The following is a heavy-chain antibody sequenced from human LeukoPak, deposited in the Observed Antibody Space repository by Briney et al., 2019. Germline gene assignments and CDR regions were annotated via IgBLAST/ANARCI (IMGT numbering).Heavy chain of an antibody. J-gene: IGHJ4*02. V-gene: IGHV4-34*01. D-gene: IGHD4-17*01. Sequence: SETLSLTCAVYGGSFSGYYWSWIRQPPGKGLEWIGEINHSGSTNYNPSLKSRVTISVDTSKNQFSLKLSSVTAADTAVYYCARHLVHGDHFDYWGQGTLVTVSS. CDR3: ARHLVHGDHFDY. CDR2: INHSGST. CDR1: GGSFSGYY.